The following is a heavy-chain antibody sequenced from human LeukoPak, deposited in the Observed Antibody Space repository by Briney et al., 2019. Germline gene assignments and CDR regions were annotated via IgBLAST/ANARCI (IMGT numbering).Heavy chain of an antibody. CDR3: ARLDCGGDCYVDY. D-gene: IGHD2-21*02. CDR2: IYYSGTT. J-gene: IGHJ4*02. Sequence: PSETLSLTCTVSGASFTGNYWALIRQPPGKGLEWIGYIYYSGTTTYNPSLERRITMSVDMSKTQFSLRLNSVTATDTAVYYCARLDCGGDCYVDYWGQGTLVTVSS. V-gene: IGHV4-59*08. CDR1: GASFTGNY.